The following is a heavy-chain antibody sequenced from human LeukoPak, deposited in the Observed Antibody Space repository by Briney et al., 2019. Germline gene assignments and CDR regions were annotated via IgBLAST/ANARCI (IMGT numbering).Heavy chain of an antibody. CDR2: ISSDGSLK. J-gene: IGHJ5*02. Sequence: GGSLRLSCAASGFNFNNHVMHWVRQAPGKGLEWLAVISSDGSLKYYADCAKGRFTLSRDNSQNTLDLQMSSLRAEDTAVYYCARDVGTWGQGTLVTVSS. V-gene: IGHV3-30*04. CDR3: ARDVGT. CDR1: GFNFNNHV. D-gene: IGHD7-27*01.